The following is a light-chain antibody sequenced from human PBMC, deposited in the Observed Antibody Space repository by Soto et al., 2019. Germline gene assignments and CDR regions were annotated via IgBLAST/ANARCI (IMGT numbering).Light chain of an antibody. CDR2: AVS. Sequence: DIQMNQSPSSLYASVGDRVTITCRASQSISKYLTWYQHKPGKAPSLLMYAVSSLQGGVPPRFSGSASGTNCSLTISGLQRADFAPYHFQQSYRTPYTFGQGNKLEIK. CDR1: QSISKY. J-gene: IGKJ2*01. V-gene: IGKV1-39*01. CDR3: QQSYRTPYT.